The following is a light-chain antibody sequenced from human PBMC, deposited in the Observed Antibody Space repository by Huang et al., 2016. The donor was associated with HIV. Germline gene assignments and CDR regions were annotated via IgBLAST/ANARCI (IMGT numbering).Light chain of an antibody. CDR2: GAS. CDR1: QSVKNN. CDR3: HQYNDWPRT. J-gene: IGKJ1*01. Sequence: EIVMTQSPATLPVSPGERATLSCRVRQSVKNNLAWYQKKPGQAPRLFVYGASTRATGIPPRFSGSGSGTNFTLTIHSVQSEDFAVYFCHQYNDWPRTFGQGTKVEVK. V-gene: IGKV3-15*01.